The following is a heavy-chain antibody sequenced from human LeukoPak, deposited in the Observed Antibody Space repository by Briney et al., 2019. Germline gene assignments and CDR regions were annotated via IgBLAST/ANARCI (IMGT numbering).Heavy chain of an antibody. CDR2: INPDSGGT. CDR3: ARDGNFDY. Sequence: ASVTVSCKASGYTFIGHYMHWVRQAPGQGLEWMGWINPDSGGTNYAQKFQGRVTMTRDTSISTAYMELTRLTSDDTAVYYCARDGNFDYWGQGTLVAVSS. J-gene: IGHJ4*02. V-gene: IGHV1-2*02. CDR1: GYTFIGHY.